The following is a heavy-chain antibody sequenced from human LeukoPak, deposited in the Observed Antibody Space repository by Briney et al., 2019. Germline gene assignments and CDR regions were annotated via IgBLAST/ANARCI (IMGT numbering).Heavy chain of an antibody. CDR3: ARDPGYSGYLFDY. CDR1: GYTFTSYG. CDR2: ISAYNGNT. J-gene: IGHJ4*02. V-gene: IGHV1-18*04. Sequence: ASEKVSCKASGYTFTSYGISWVRQAPGQGLEWMGRISAYNGNTNYAQKLQGRVTMTTDTSTSTVYMELSSLRSEDTAVYYCARDPGYSGYLFDYWGQGTLVTVSS. D-gene: IGHD5-12*01.